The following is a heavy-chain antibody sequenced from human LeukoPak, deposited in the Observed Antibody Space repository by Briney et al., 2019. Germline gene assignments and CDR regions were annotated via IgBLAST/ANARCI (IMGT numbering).Heavy chain of an antibody. Sequence: GASVKVSCKASGYTFTSYDINWVRQATGQGLEWMGWMNPNSGNTGYAQKFQGRVTMTRNTSISTAYMELSSLRSEDTAVYYCARGYTSYYDFWSGYFGVSDYWGQGTLVTVSS. CDR3: ARGYTSYYDFWSGYFGVSDY. V-gene: IGHV1-8*01. D-gene: IGHD3-3*01. J-gene: IGHJ4*02. CDR1: GYTFTSYD. CDR2: MNPNSGNT.